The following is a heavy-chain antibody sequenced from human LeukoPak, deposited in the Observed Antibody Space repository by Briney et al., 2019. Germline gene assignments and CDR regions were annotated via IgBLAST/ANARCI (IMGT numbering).Heavy chain of an antibody. D-gene: IGHD2-2*02. Sequence: GGSLRLSCAASGFTFHDYAMHWVRQGPEKGLEWVSGTSWNGGVIGYADSVMGRFTVSRDNAKNSLFLQMNSLRPDDTALYYCTKSDCSSTSCHTSDYWGQGTLVTVSS. CDR3: TKSDCSSTSCHTSDY. CDR2: TSWNGGVI. J-gene: IGHJ4*02. V-gene: IGHV3-9*01. CDR1: GFTFHDYA.